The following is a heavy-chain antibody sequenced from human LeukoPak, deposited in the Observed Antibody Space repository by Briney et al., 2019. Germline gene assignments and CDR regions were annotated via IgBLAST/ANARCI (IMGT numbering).Heavy chain of an antibody. CDR3: TRRDCVSFKCHSFAY. J-gene: IGHJ4*02. D-gene: IGHD2-15*01. CDR1: GFSLSGFD. V-gene: IGHV3-73*01. Sequence: GGSLRLSCVASGFSLSGFDIHWVRQASGKGLEWICRIKTKTEGTVSADAESGQRRFSLYRDDSRNTAHLQTNSQQPEDPAVYYCTRRDCVSFKCHSFAYWPQGVLVTVPT. CDR2: IKTKTEGTVS.